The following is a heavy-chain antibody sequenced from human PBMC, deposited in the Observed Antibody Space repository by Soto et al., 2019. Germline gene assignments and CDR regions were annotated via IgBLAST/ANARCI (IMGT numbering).Heavy chain of an antibody. J-gene: IGHJ3*02. CDR3: ARYHRPSGYPLTYAFDI. V-gene: IGHV1-69*13. D-gene: IGHD3-3*01. CDR2: IIPIFGTA. Sequence: GASVKVSCKASGGTFSSYAISWVRRAPGQGLEWMGGIIPIFGTANYAQKFQGRVTITADESTSTAYMELSSLRSEDTAVYYCARYHRPSGYPLTYAFDIWGQGTMVTVSS. CDR1: GGTFSSYA.